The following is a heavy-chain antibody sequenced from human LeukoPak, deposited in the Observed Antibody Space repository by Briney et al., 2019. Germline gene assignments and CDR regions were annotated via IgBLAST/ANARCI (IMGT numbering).Heavy chain of an antibody. V-gene: IGHV3-53*01. CDR3: ARYRGSGWSDAFDI. Sequence: GGSLRLSCAASGFTVNSNYMSWVRQAPGKGLEWVSVIYSGGSTYYADSVKGRFTISRDNAKNSLYLQMNSLRAEDTAVYYCARYRGSGWSDAFDIWGQGTMVTVSS. J-gene: IGHJ3*02. CDR2: IYSGGST. D-gene: IGHD6-19*01. CDR1: GFTVNSNY.